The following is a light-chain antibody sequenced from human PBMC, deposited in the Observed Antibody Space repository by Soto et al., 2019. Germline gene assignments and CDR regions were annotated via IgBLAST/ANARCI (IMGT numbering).Light chain of an antibody. J-gene: IGLJ2*01. CDR1: SSNIGAGYD. V-gene: IGLV1-40*01. Sequence: QSVLTQPPLVSGAPGQRVTISCTGSSSNIGAGYDVHWYQQLPGTAPKLLIYGNSNRPSGVPDRFSGSKSGTSASLAITGLQAEDEADYYCQSYDSSLSVVVFGGGTQLTVL. CDR2: GNS. CDR3: QSYDSSLSVVV.